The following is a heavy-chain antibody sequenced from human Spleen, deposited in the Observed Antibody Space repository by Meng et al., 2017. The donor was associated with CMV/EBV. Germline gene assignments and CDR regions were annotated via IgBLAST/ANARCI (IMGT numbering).Heavy chain of an antibody. Sequence: ASVKVSCKASGNTFTGYYMHWVRQAPGQGLEWMGWINPNSGGTNYAQKFQGRVTMTRDTSISTAYMELRSLRSDDTAVYYCARESGSYYYYGMDVWGQGTTVTVSS. V-gene: IGHV1-2*02. CDR1: GNTFTGYY. CDR3: ARESGSYYYYGMDV. J-gene: IGHJ6*02. CDR2: INPNSGGT. D-gene: IGHD3-10*01.